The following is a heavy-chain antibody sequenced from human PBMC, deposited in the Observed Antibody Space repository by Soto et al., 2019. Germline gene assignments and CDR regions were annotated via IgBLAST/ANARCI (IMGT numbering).Heavy chain of an antibody. CDR2: IVVGSGNT. Sequence: GASVKVSCKASGFTFTSSAVQWVRQARGQRLEWIGWIVVGSGNTNYAQKFQERVTITRDMYTSTAYMELSSLRSEDTAVYYCAAGTGYGDPYYYGMDVWGQGTTVTVSS. V-gene: IGHV1-58*01. CDR1: GFTFTSSA. CDR3: AAGTGYGDPYYYGMDV. J-gene: IGHJ6*02. D-gene: IGHD4-17*01.